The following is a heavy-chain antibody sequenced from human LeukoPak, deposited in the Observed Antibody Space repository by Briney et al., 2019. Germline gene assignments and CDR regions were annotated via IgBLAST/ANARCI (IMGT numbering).Heavy chain of an antibody. CDR3: ARGMGIAVAGQVGATSGYDY. CDR1: GGSFSGYY. J-gene: IGHJ4*02. CDR2: INHSGST. V-gene: IGHV4-34*01. Sequence: PSETLSLTCAVYGGSFSGYYWSWIRQPPGKGLEWIGEINHSGSTNNNPSLKSRVTISVDTSKNQFSLKLSSVTAADTAVYYCARGMGIAVAGQVGATSGYDYWGQGTLVTVSS. D-gene: IGHD6-19*01.